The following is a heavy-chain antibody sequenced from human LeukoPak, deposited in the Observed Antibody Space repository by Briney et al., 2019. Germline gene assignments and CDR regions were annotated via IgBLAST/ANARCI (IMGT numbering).Heavy chain of an antibody. D-gene: IGHD3-22*01. CDR1: GYSFTSYW. CDR2: IYPGDSDT. J-gene: IGHJ4*02. V-gene: IGHV5-51*01. Sequence: GESLKISCKGSGYSFTSYWIGWVRQMPGKGLEWMGIIYPGDSDTRYSPSFQGQVTISADKSISTAYLQWSSLKASDTAMYYCARGPNYYDSSGYYYTFDYWGQGTLVTVSS. CDR3: ARGPNYYDSSGYYYTFDY.